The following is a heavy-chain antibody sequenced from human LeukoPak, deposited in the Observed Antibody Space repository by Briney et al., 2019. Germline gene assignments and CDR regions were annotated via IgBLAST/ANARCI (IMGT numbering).Heavy chain of an antibody. V-gene: IGHV4-59*01. CDR2: IHNSGST. CDR1: GGSITYYY. Sequence: SETLSLTCAVSGGSITYYYWNWIRQPPGKGLEWIGYIHNSGSTSYNSSLKSRVTISADMSKNQVSLKLTSVTAADTAVYYCARELRLRNLYGMDVWGQGTTVTVSS. J-gene: IGHJ6*02. D-gene: IGHD4-17*01. CDR3: ARELRLRNLYGMDV.